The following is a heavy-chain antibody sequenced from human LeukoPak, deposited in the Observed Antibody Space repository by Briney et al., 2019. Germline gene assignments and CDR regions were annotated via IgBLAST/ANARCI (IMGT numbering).Heavy chain of an antibody. CDR2: ISGSGRNT. J-gene: IGHJ4*02. CDR3: DY. Sequence: PGGSLRLSCAASGFTFSSYAMNWVRQAPVKGLEWVSTISGSGRNTYYADSAKGRFTISRDNSNNTLYLQMNSLTAEDTAMYYFDYWGQGALVTVSS. CDR1: GFTFSSYA. V-gene: IGHV3-23*01.